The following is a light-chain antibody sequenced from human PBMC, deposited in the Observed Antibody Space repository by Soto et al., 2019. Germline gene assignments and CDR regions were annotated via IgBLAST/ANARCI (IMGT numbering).Light chain of an antibody. J-gene: IGKJ1*01. Sequence: DIQMTQSPSSLSASVGDRVTITCRASQSISTYLNWYQQKPGKAPNLLIYAASSLKSGVPSRFSGSGSGTDFTLTISSLQPEDVGTYYCQQSYSTTWTLGQGTKVDIK. CDR3: QQSYSTTWT. CDR2: AAS. CDR1: QSISTY. V-gene: IGKV1-39*01.